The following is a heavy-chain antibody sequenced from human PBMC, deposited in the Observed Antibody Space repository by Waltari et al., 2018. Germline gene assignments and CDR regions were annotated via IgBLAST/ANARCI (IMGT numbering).Heavy chain of an antibody. J-gene: IGHJ6*02. CDR1: GFTFSDSA. D-gene: IGHD3-3*01. V-gene: IGHV3-73*01. CDR3: ATSSGFGMDV. Sequence: EVQLVESGGGFVQPGGSLKLFCAASGFTFSDSAMHWVRQASGKGLEWVGRIRSKANSDATAYGASVKGRFTISRDDSKNMAYLEMNSLKTEDTAVYYCATSSGFGMDVWGQGTTVTVSS. CDR2: IRSKANSDAT.